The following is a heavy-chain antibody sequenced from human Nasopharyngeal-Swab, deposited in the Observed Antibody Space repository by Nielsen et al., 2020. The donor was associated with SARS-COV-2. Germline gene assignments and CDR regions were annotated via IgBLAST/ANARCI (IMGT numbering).Heavy chain of an antibody. CDR3: ARSGDYCSSTSCYLSDAFDI. D-gene: IGHD2-2*01. CDR2: ISYDGSNK. V-gene: IGHV3-30-3*01. J-gene: IGHJ3*02. Sequence: VRQALGKGLEWVAVISYDGSNKYYADSVKGRFTISRDNSKNTLYLQMNSLRAEDTAVYYCARSGDYCSSTSCYLSDAFDIWGQGTMVTVSS.